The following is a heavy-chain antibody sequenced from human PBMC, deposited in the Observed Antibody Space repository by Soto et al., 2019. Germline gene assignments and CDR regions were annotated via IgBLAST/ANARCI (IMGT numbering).Heavy chain of an antibody. J-gene: IGHJ4*02. D-gene: IGHD3-10*01. CDR2: IYHSGST. V-gene: IGHV4-4*02. CDR3: ATSALYFYGGIDY. Sequence: PSETLSLTCAVSGGSISSTNWWSWARQPPGKGLEWVGEIYHSGSTNYNPSLKSRVAISVDTSKNKFSLKLTSVTAADTAVYYCATSALYFYGGIDYWGPGTLVTVSS. CDR1: GGSISSTNW.